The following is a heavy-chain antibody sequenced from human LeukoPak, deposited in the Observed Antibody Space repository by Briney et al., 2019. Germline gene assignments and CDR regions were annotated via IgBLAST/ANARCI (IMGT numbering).Heavy chain of an antibody. CDR1: EFTLISYS. CDR3: ARGLHYYDTGGYYYPAAFDI. Sequence: GGSLRLSCAASEFTLISYSMNWVRQAPGKGLEWVSYISSISSTIYYADSVKGRFTISRDNAKNSLSLQMNSLRAEDTAVYYCARGLHYYDTGGYYYPAAFDIWGQGTMVTVSS. J-gene: IGHJ3*02. V-gene: IGHV3-48*01. CDR2: ISSISSTI. D-gene: IGHD3-22*01.